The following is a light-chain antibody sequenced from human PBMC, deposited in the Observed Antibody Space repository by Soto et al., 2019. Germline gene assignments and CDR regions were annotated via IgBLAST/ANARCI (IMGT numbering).Light chain of an antibody. V-gene: IGKV3-20*01. CDR1: QSVSSNY. Sequence: EIVLTQSPGTLSLSPGERATLSCRASQSVSSNYLAWYQQKPGQAPRLLIYGASSRATGIPDRFSGSGSGTEFTLTISRLEPEDCAVFYCQQYGSSPRTFGQGTKVEI. CDR3: QQYGSSPRT. J-gene: IGKJ1*01. CDR2: GAS.